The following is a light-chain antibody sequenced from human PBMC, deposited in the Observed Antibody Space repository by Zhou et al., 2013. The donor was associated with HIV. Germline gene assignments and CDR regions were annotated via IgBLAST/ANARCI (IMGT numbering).Light chain of an antibody. CDR2: GAS. V-gene: IGKV3-20*01. Sequence: EIVLTQSPGTLSLSPGERATLSCRASQSVSSSYLAWYQQKPGQAPRLLIYGASSRATGIPDRFSGSGSGTDFTLTISRLEPEDFAVYYCQQYGSSPPMYTFGLGDQAGD. CDR1: QSVSSSY. CDR3: QQYGSSPPMYT. J-gene: IGKJ2*01.